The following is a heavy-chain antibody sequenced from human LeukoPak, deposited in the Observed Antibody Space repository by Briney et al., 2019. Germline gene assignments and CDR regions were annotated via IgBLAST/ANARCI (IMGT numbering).Heavy chain of an antibody. CDR3: VRDIDL. Sequence: GGSLRLSCAASGFIFSTYEMNWVRQAPGKGLEWVANIKEDGSEIYYVASVKGRFTISRDNAKNSVFLQMNSLRVEDTAVYYCVRDIDLWGQGTLVTVSS. J-gene: IGHJ5*02. CDR2: IKEDGSEI. V-gene: IGHV3-7*01. CDR1: GFIFSTYE.